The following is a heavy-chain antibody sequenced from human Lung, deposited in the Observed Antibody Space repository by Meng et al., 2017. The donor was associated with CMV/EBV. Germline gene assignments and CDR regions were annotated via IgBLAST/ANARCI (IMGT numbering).Heavy chain of an antibody. CDR3: AHANHRVTQFGVVFDFDS. D-gene: IGHD3-3*01. Sequence: SGPTLVKPTQTLTLTCSFSGFSLSTSGVGVGWIRQPPGKALEWLALVYWDDTERYSPSLSHRLTITKDTSKNHVVLTMTNMDPVDTATFFCAHANHRVTQFGVVFDFDSWGQGTXVTVSS. J-gene: IGHJ4*02. CDR1: GFSLSTSGVG. V-gene: IGHV2-5*02. CDR2: VYWDDTE.